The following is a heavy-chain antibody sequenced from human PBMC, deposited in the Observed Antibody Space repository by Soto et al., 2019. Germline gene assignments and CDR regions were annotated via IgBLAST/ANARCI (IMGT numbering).Heavy chain of an antibody. CDR2: INAGNGNT. CDR3: ARFHDSSGYFDY. Sequence: ASVKVSCKASGYTFTSYAMHWVHQAPGQRLEWMGWINAGNGNTKYSQKFQGRVTITRDTSASTAYMELSSLRSEDTAVYYCARFHDSSGYFDYWGQGTLVTVSS. V-gene: IGHV1-3*01. CDR1: GYTFTSYA. D-gene: IGHD3-22*01. J-gene: IGHJ4*02.